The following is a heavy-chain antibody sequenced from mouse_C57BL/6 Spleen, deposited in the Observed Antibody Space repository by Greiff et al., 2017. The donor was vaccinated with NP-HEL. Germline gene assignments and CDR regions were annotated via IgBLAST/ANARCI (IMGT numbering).Heavy chain of an antibody. J-gene: IGHJ2*01. Sequence: VKLQESGPGLVAPSQSLSITCTVSGFSLTSYGVHWVRQPPGKGLEWLVVIWSDGSTTYNSALKSRLSISKDNSKSQVFLKMNSLQTDDTAMYYCARHHYGNFYYFDYWGQGTTLTVSS. D-gene: IGHD2-1*01. CDR2: IWSDGST. CDR3: ARHHYGNFYYFDY. V-gene: IGHV2-6-1*01. CDR1: GFSLTSYG.